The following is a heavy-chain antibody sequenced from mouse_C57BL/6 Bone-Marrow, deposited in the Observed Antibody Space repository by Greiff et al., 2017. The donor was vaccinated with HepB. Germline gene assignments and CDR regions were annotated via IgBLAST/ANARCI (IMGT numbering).Heavy chain of an antibody. D-gene: IGHD1-1*01. Sequence: QVQLKQSGAELVRPGASVKLSCKASGYTFTDYYINWVKQRPGQGLEWIARIYPGSGNTYYNEKFKGKATLTAEKSSSTAYMQLSSLTSEDSAVYFCAREGVLRSWFAYWGQGTLVTVSA. CDR2: IYPGSGNT. CDR3: AREGVLRSWFAY. CDR1: GYTFTDYY. V-gene: IGHV1-76*01. J-gene: IGHJ3*01.